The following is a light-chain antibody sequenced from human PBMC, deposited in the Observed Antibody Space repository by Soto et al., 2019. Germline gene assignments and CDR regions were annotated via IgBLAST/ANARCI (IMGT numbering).Light chain of an antibody. J-gene: IGLJ2*01. CDR3: AAWDEKPRSVV. CDR2: RNT. V-gene: IGLV1-47*01. CDR1: RSNIGSNY. Sequence: QSVLTQPPSASGTPGQRVTISCSGGRSNIGSNYAFWYQQFPGTTPKLFIFRNTQRPSGVPDRFSGSKSGTSASLTISGRRSEDYATYYCAAWDEKPRSVVFGGGTKLTV.